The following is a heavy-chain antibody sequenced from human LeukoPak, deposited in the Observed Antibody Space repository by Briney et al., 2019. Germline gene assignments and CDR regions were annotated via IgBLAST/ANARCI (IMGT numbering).Heavy chain of an antibody. V-gene: IGHV3-13*01. CDR3: ARGGIQVSGIDEVGY. Sequence: GGSLRLSCAASGFTLIDYDMHWVRQVIGKGLEWVSAIGIRGDTHYSGSVKGRFTISRENAESSLYLQMNSLRAEDTAVYYCARGGIQVSGIDEVGYWGQGTLVTVSS. J-gene: IGHJ4*02. CDR1: GFTLIDYD. CDR2: IGIRGDT. D-gene: IGHD6-19*01.